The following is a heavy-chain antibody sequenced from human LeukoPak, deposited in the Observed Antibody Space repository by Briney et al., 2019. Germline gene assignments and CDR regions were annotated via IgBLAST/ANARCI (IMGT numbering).Heavy chain of an antibody. CDR1: GGTFSSYA. Sequence: ASVKVSCKASGGTFSSYAISWVRQAPGQGLEWMGGIIPIFGTPNYAQKFQGRVTITADESTSTAYMEVSSLRAEDTAVYYCARGRGYGDYNWFDPWGQGTLVTVSS. CDR2: IIPIFGTP. J-gene: IGHJ5*02. CDR3: ARGRGYGDYNWFDP. D-gene: IGHD4-17*01. V-gene: IGHV1-69*13.